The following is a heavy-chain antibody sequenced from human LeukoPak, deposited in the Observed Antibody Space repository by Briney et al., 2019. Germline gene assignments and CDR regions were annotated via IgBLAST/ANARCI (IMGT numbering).Heavy chain of an antibody. CDR3: ARDPSSRGIFDY. V-gene: IGHV1-2*02. CDR1: GYTFSGYY. J-gene: IGHJ4*02. D-gene: IGHD5-24*01. CDR2: INPNSSDT. Sequence: ASGKLSCKAPGYTFSGYYMHWVRQAPGQGLGWMGWINPNSSDTDNAQKFQVRVTMTRARAINTDYVELGRLRSYDPAMYYCARDPSSRGIFDYWGQGTLVTVSS.